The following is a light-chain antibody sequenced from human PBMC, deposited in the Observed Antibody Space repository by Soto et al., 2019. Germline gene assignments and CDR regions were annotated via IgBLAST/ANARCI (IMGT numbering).Light chain of an antibody. CDR3: SSYASSSTL. Sequence: QSALTQPASVSGSPGQSITISCTGTSSDVGGYNYVFWYQQHPGKAPKLIIYEVSNRPSGVSNRFSGSKSGNTASLTISGLQAEDEADYYCSSYASSSTLFGGGTQLTVL. CDR2: EVS. CDR1: SSDVGGYNY. V-gene: IGLV2-14*01. J-gene: IGLJ2*01.